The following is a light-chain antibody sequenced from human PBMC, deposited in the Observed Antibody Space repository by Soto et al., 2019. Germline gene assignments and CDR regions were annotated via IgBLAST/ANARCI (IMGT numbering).Light chain of an antibody. V-gene: IGKV3-20*01. J-gene: IGKJ1*01. CDR1: QSVRSSY. CDR3: QQYGSSPPTWT. CDR2: GAS. Sequence: EIVLTQSPGTLSLSPGERVTLSCRASQSVRSSYLAWYQQKPGQAPRLVIYGASSRATGIPDRFSASGSGTDFTLTISRLEPGDFAVYYCQQYGSSPPTWTFGQGTKLDIK.